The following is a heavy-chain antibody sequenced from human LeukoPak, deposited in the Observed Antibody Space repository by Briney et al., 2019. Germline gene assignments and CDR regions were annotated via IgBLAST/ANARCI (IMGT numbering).Heavy chain of an antibody. V-gene: IGHV3-74*01. CDR3: AKQGPYSSHGEPFDY. CDR2: INSDGINT. D-gene: IGHD6-13*01. Sequence: GGSLRLPCAASGFTFSNYWMHWVRQAPGKGLVWVSRINSDGINTSYADSVKGRFTISRDNSKNSLYLQMNSLRAEDTALYYCAKQGPYSSHGEPFDYWGQGTLVTVSS. J-gene: IGHJ4*02. CDR1: GFTFSNYW.